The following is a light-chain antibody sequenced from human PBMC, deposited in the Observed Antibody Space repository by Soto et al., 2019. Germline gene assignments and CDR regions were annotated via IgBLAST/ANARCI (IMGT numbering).Light chain of an antibody. CDR1: QSVTSNY. V-gene: IGKV3-20*01. J-gene: IGKJ4*01. CDR3: QQYGSSPLT. Sequence: EIVLTQSPGTLSLSPGERATLPCRASQSVTSNYLAWYQQKPGQAPRLLIYGSSSRATGIPDRFSGRGSGTEFTLTISRLEPEDIAVYYCQQYGSSPLTFGGGTKVEIK. CDR2: GSS.